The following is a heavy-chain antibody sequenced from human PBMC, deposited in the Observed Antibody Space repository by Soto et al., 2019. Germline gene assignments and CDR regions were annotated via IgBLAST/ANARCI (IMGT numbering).Heavy chain of an antibody. Sequence: EVQLLESGGALVQPGGSLRLSCAASGFTFSNYAMSWVRQAPGKGLEWVSVISGSGDKTYYADSVKGRFTISRDNSKNTLNLQMNSLRAEDTALYYCAKVVAVAANGDYFDYWGQGTLVTVSS. CDR3: AKVVAVAANGDYFDY. D-gene: IGHD6-19*01. CDR2: ISGSGDKT. V-gene: IGHV3-23*01. J-gene: IGHJ4*02. CDR1: GFTFSNYA.